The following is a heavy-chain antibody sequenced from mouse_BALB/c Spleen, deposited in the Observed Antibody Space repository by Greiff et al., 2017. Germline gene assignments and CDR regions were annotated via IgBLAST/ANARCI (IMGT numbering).Heavy chain of an antibody. J-gene: IGHJ4*01. Sequence: DVKLVESGGGLVQPGGSRKLSCAASGFTFSDYGMAWVRQAPGKGPEWVAFISNLAYSIYYADTVTGRFTISRENAKNTLYLEMSSLRSEDTAMYYCARGGGPYAMDYWGQGTSVTVSS. CDR1: GFTFSDYG. CDR3: ARGGGPYAMDY. CDR2: ISNLAYSI. V-gene: IGHV5-15*01.